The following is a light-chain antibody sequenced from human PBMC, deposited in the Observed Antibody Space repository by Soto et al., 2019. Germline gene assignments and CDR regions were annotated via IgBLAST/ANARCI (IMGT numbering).Light chain of an antibody. CDR2: DAS. V-gene: IGKV3-11*01. J-gene: IGKJ5*01. Sequence: EIVLTQSPATLSLSPGERATLSCRASQSVSSYLAWYQQKPGQAPRLLIYDASNRATDIPARFSGSGSGTDFTLTISSLEPEDFAVYYCQQRSNWITFGQGTRLEIE. CDR1: QSVSSY. CDR3: QQRSNWIT.